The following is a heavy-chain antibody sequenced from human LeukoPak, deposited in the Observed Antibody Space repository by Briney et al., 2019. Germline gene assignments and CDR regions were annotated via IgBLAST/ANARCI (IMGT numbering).Heavy chain of an antibody. Sequence: GGSLRLSCAASGFDFSTYSIDWVRQAPGKGLGWVSVIFVDGRPFCADSVKGRFTISRDNYKNTVDLQIDSVRVEDSAVYYCATARQYWFDPWGQGTLVTVSS. CDR3: ATARQYWFDP. CDR1: GFDFSTYS. V-gene: IGHV3-66*01. CDR2: IFVDGRP. J-gene: IGHJ5*02. D-gene: IGHD4-11*01.